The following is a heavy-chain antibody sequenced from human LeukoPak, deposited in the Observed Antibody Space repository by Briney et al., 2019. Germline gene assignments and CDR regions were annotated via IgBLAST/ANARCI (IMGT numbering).Heavy chain of an antibody. Sequence: GGSLRLSCAASGFTFSGSAMHWVRQASGKGLEWVGRIRSKANSYATAYAASVKGRFTISRDDSKNTAYLQMNSLKTEDTAVYYCTLPPSDYGDPNKYYYYYYMDVWGKGTTVTVSS. CDR2: IRSKANSYAT. V-gene: IGHV3-73*01. CDR1: GFTFSGSA. D-gene: IGHD4-17*01. CDR3: TLPPSDYGDPNKYYYYYYMDV. J-gene: IGHJ6*03.